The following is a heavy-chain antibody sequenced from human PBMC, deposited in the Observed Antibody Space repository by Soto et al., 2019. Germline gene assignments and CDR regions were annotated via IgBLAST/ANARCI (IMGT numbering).Heavy chain of an antibody. V-gene: IGHV1-18*01. CDR1: GYSLSSYG. CDR3: ARDLTIVPATHPRLENYGMDV. CDR2: ISPYNGNR. J-gene: IGHJ6*02. D-gene: IGHD2-2*01. Sequence: ASVKVSCKASGYSLSSYGISWVRRAPGQGLEWMGWISPYNGNRQFVQRFQGRVTMTTDTSTRTAYLELRGLQSDDTAHYYCARDLTIVPATHPRLENYGMDVWGQGTMVTVSS.